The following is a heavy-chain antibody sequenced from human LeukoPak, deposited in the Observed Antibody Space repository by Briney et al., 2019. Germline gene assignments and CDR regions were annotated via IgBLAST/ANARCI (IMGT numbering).Heavy chain of an antibody. Sequence: ASVKVSCKASGYTFTGHYMHWVRQAPGQGLEWMGRINPNSGGTNYAQKFQGRVTMTRDTSISTAYMELSRLRSDDTAVYYCARDRWFGELLYQRSLGYWGQGTLVTVSS. V-gene: IGHV1-2*06. CDR2: INPNSGGT. CDR3: ARDRWFGELLYQRSLGY. CDR1: GYTFTGHY. D-gene: IGHD3-10*01. J-gene: IGHJ4*02.